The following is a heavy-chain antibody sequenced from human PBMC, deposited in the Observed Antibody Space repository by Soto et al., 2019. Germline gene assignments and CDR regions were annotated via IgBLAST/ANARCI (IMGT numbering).Heavy chain of an antibody. CDR2: ISGSGGST. D-gene: IGHD6-19*01. CDR3: AKGSRIAVAGRGLDY. CDR1: GFTFSSYA. J-gene: IGHJ4*02. V-gene: IGHV3-23*01. Sequence: EVQLLESGGGLVQPGGSLRLSCAASGFTFSSYAMSWVRQAPGKGLEWVAAISGSGGSTYYEDSVKGWFTISRDNSKNTLYLQMNSLRAEDTDVYYCAKGSRIAVAGRGLDYWGQGTLVTVSS.